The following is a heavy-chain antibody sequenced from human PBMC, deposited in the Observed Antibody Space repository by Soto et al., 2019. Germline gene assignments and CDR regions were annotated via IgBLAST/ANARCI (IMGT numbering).Heavy chain of an antibody. J-gene: IGHJ4*02. CDR2: ISGSGGST. Sequence: GGSLRLSCAASGFTFSSYAMSWVRQAPGKGLEWVSAISGSGGSTYYADSVKGRFTISRDNSKNTLYLQMNSLRAEDTAVYYCAKVGGESTTVYYFDYWGQGTLVTVSS. CDR1: GFTFSSYA. V-gene: IGHV3-23*01. CDR3: AKVGGESTTVYYFDY. D-gene: IGHD5-12*01.